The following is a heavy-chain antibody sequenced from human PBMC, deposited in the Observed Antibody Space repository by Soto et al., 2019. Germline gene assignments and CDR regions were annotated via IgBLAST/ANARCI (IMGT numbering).Heavy chain of an antibody. CDR3: ARVWDLALSSSWVSWFDP. J-gene: IGHJ5*02. CDR2: ISAYNGNT. D-gene: IGHD6-13*01. Sequence: QVQLVQSGAEVKKPGASVKVSCKASGYTFTSYGISWVRQAPGQGLEWMGWISAYNGNTNYAQKLQGRVTMTTDTSTSTAYMERRSLRSDDTAVYYCARVWDLALSSSWVSWFDPWGQGTLVTVSS. CDR1: GYTFTSYG. V-gene: IGHV1-18*01.